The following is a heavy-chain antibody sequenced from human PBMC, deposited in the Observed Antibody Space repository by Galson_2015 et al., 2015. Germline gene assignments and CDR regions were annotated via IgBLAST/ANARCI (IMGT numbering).Heavy chain of an antibody. J-gene: IGHJ3*02. CDR1: GFTLSSYA. CDR3: ARDPNGDYVGAFEI. D-gene: IGHD4-17*01. CDR2: LTGSNSGT. V-gene: IGHV3-23*01. Sequence: SLRLSCAASGFTLSSYAMTWVRQGPGKELEWVSSLTGSNSGTLYADSVRGRFTISRDNSKNTLFLQMNSLRVDDTAVYYCARDPNGDYVGAFEIWGQVTMVTVSS.